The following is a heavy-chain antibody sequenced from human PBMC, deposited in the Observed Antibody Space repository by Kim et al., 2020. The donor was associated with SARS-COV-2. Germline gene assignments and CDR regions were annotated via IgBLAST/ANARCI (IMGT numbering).Heavy chain of an antibody. D-gene: IGHD3-22*01. CDR1: GYTFTGYY. CDR2: INPNSGGT. CDR3: ARNPRGWDLYYDSATFDY. J-gene: IGHJ4*02. Sequence: ASVKVSCKASGYTFTGYYMHWVRQAPGQGLEWMGRINPNSGGTNYAQKFQGRVTMTRDTSISTAYMELSRLRSDDTAVYYCARNPRGWDLYYDSATFDYWGQGTLVTVSS. V-gene: IGHV1-2*06.